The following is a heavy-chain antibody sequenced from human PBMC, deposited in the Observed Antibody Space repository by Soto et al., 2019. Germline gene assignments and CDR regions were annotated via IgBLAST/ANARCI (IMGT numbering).Heavy chain of an antibody. D-gene: IGHD6-13*01. CDR2: VSPKSGDT. CDR3: ARRPMWRQLVQDYGMDV. CDR1: GYTFTSYG. J-gene: IGHJ6*02. Sequence: ASVKVSCKASGYTFTSYGISWVRQAPGQGPEWMGWVSPKSGDTNYVQKFQGRVTMTTDTSTSTASMELTRLRSDDTAVYYCARRPMWRQLVQDYGMDVWGRGTTVTVSS. V-gene: IGHV1-18*04.